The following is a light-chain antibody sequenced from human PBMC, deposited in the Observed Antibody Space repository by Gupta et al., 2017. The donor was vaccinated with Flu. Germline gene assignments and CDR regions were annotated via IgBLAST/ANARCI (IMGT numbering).Light chain of an antibody. CDR2: DAS. CDR1: QSVNSY. Sequence: EIVLTQSPVTLSLSPGERATLSCRASQSVNSYLAWYQQKPGRAPRLLIYDASNRATGIPARFIGSGSGTDFTLTISSLGPEDFAVYYCQQRSNWPPITFGQGTRLEIK. CDR3: QQRSNWPPIT. V-gene: IGKV3-11*01. J-gene: IGKJ5*01.